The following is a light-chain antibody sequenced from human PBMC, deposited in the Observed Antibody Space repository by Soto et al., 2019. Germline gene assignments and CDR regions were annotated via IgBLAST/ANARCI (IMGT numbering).Light chain of an antibody. CDR3: QQYDILPIT. Sequence: DIQMTQSPSTLSASVGDRVTITCQATQDIRKYLNWYQQKPGKAPKLLIYDASSLETGVPSRFSGSGSGTHFTFTISSLQTEDIGTYYCQQYDILPITFGRGTRLEIK. J-gene: IGKJ5*01. CDR1: QDIRKY. V-gene: IGKV1-33*01. CDR2: DAS.